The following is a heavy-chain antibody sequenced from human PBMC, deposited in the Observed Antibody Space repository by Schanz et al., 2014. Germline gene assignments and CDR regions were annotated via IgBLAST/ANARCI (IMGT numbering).Heavy chain of an antibody. V-gene: IGHV4-59*08. CDR1: GGSIRNYY. Sequence: QVQLQESGPGLVKPSETLSLTCTVSGGSIRNYYWNWIRQPPGKGVEWIGYIHYSGSTNYNPSLESGFAVPVDTPKKRFPWKRGSVTAADTAVYYCARLNYDSSGYPYYYGMDVWGQGTTVTVSS. CDR2: IHYSGST. J-gene: IGHJ6*02. D-gene: IGHD3-22*01. CDR3: ARLNYDSSGYPYYYGMDV.